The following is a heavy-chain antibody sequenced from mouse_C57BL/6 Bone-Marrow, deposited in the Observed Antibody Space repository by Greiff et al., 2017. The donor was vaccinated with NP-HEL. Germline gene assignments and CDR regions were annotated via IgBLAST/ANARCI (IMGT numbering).Heavy chain of an antibody. CDR1: GYAFSSYW. D-gene: IGHD2-3*01. CDR2: IYPGDGDT. Sequence: VQRVESGAELVKPGASVKISCKASGYAFSSYWMNWVKQRPGKGLEWIGQIYPGDGDTNYNGKFKGKATLTADKSSSTGYRQLSSLTSEESAVYFCARGGWLLYWYFDVWGTGTTVTVSS. CDR3: ARGGWLLYWYFDV. J-gene: IGHJ1*03. V-gene: IGHV1-80*01.